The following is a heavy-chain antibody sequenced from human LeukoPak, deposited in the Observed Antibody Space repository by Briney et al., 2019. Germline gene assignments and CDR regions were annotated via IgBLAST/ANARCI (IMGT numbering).Heavy chain of an antibody. CDR2: ITRDGSST. Sequence: VGSLRHSCADSGVTFSSDWMHGGRQAPGKGVWRISRITRDGSSTSYADYVKGRFTISRDNAKNTLYLQMNSLRAEDTAVYYCARGELELDYWGQGTLVTVSS. CDR1: GVTFSSDW. CDR3: ARGELELDY. V-gene: IGHV3-74*01. J-gene: IGHJ4*02. D-gene: IGHD1-1*01.